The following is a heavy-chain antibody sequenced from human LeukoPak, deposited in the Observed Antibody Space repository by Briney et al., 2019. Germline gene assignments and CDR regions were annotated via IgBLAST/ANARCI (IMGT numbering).Heavy chain of an antibody. CDR1: GGSISSSSYY. Sequence: SQTLSLTCTVSGGSISSSSYYWGWIRQPPGKGLEWIGSIYYSGSTYYNPSLKSRVTISVDTSKNQFSLKLSSVTAADTAVYYCARRRDLFDYWGQGTLVTVSS. J-gene: IGHJ4*02. D-gene: IGHD3-3*01. CDR2: IYYSGST. V-gene: IGHV4-39*01. CDR3: ARRRDLFDY.